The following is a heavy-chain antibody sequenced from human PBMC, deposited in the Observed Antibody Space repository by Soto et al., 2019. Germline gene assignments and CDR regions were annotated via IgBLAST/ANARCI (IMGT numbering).Heavy chain of an antibody. Sequence: PVGSLRLSCTASGFIVSGFTMNWVRQAPGKGLEWVSTIGSTGGTTHYTDSVRGRFTISRDNSKNTLFLQMDSLRDEDTAVYFCAKGKGGGGRYYFDYWGQGSLVTVSS. D-gene: IGHD2-15*01. CDR1: GFIVSGFT. J-gene: IGHJ4*02. V-gene: IGHV3-23*01. CDR2: IGSTGGTT. CDR3: AKGKGGGGRYYFDY.